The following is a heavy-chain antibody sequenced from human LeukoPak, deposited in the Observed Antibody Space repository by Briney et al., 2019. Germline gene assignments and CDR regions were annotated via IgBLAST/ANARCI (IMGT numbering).Heavy chain of an antibody. CDR2: IKQDGSEK. D-gene: IGHD3-3*01. CDR3: ARGGLSGHYIPLDY. V-gene: IGHV3-7*01. Sequence: GGSLRLTCAASGFTFSSYWMSWVRQAPGKGLEWVANIKQDGSEKYYVDSVKGRFTISRDNAKNSLYLQMNSLRAEDTAVYYCARGGLSGHYIPLDYWGQGTLVTVSS. CDR1: GFTFSSYW. J-gene: IGHJ4*02.